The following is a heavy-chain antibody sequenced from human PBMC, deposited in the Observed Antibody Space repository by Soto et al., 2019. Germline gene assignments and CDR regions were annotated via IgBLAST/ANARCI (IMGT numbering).Heavy chain of an antibody. J-gene: IGHJ6*02. Sequence: ASVKVSCKASGYTFASYYMHWVRQAPGQGLEWMGIINPSGGSTSYAQKFQGRVTMTRDTSTSTVYMELSSLRSEDTAVYYCARDQIAARNYYYYYGMDVWGQGTTVTVSS. CDR2: INPSGGST. D-gene: IGHD6-6*01. V-gene: IGHV1-46*01. CDR3: ARDQIAARNYYYYYGMDV. CDR1: GYTFASYY.